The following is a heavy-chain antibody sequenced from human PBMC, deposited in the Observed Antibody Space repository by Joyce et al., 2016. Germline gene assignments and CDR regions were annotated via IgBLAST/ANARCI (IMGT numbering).Heavy chain of an antibody. CDR1: GFTVTSNY. J-gene: IGHJ4*02. CDR3: ATLRSGYSSSSSMFDY. V-gene: IGHV3-53*04. Sequence: EVQLVESGGGLVQPGGSLRLSCVVSGFTVTSNYISWVRQAPGKGLDGVSVLYTAGTTYYADSVKGRFTISRHSSRNTVYLQLNSLRTEDTAVYYCATLRSGYSSSSSMFDYWGQGTLVTVSS. D-gene: IGHD5-18*01. CDR2: LYTAGTT.